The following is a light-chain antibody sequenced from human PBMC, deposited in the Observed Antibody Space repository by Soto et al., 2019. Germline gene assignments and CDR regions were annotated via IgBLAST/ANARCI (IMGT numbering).Light chain of an antibody. CDR1: TSNIGSGYD. Sequence: QSVLTQPPSVSGAPGQGVTISCTGSTSNIGSGYDVHWYQHLPGKAPKLLIYDVTNRPSGVSDRFSGSKSGDTASLTISGLQAEDEADYYCSSYTSSTTLVFGGGTKLTVL. V-gene: IGLV1-40*01. J-gene: IGLJ2*01. CDR3: SSYTSSTTLV. CDR2: DVT.